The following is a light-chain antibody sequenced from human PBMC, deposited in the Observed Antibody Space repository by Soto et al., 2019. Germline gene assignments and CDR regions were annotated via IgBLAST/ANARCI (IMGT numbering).Light chain of an antibody. CDR3: GTWDNSLSAV. Sequence: QPVLTQPPSVSAAPGQKVTISCSGSSSNVGSNYVSWYQQLPGTAPKLLIYDNGKRSSGIPDRFSGSQSGTSATLGITGLQTGDEADYYCGTWDNSLSAVFGGGTKLTVL. CDR1: SSNVGSNY. CDR2: DNG. V-gene: IGLV1-51*01. J-gene: IGLJ2*01.